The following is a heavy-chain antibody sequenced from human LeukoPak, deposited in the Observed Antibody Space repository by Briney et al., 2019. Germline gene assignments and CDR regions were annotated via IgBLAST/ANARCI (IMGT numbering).Heavy chain of an antibody. CDR1: GFTFSNYE. J-gene: IGHJ6*03. CDR2: ITTSGSTK. CDR3: ARDRYCGSGGCPMDV. D-gene: IGHD2-15*01. V-gene: IGHV3-48*03. Sequence: GGSLRLSCAASGFTFSNYEMNWVRQAPGKGLEWFSYITTSGSTKYYADSVKGRFTISRDNAKNSLYLQMNSLRVEDTAVYYCARDRYCGSGGCPMDVWGKGTTVTVSS.